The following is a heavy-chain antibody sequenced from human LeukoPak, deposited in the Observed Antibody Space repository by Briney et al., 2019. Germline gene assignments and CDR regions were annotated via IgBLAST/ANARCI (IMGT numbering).Heavy chain of an antibody. CDR1: GFTFSSYA. V-gene: IGHV3-21*01. Sequence: GGSLRLSCAASGFTFSSYAMSWVRQAPGKGLEWVSSISSSSSYIYYADSVKGRFTISRDNAKNSLYLQMNSLRAEDTAVYYCARDCSGGSCYFKYWGQGTLVTVSS. CDR2: ISSSSSYI. J-gene: IGHJ4*02. D-gene: IGHD2-15*01. CDR3: ARDCSGGSCYFKY.